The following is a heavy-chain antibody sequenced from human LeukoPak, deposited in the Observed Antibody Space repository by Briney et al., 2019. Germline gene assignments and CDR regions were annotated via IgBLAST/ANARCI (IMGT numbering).Heavy chain of an antibody. D-gene: IGHD3-10*01. V-gene: IGHV1-69*05. Sequence: ASVKVSCKASVGTFSSYAISWVRQAPGQGLEWMGGIIPIFGTANYAQKFQGRVTITTDESTSTAYMELSSLRSEDTAVYYCATYYGSGRSQGYFDYWGQGTLVTVSS. CDR3: ATYYGSGRSQGYFDY. CDR2: IIPIFGTA. CDR1: VGTFSSYA. J-gene: IGHJ4*02.